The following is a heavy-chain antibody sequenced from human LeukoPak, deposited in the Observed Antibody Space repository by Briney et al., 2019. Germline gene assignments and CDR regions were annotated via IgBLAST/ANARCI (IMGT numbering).Heavy chain of an antibody. CDR2: VLYSGNS. CDR3: ATGESGLDYFAGVFEY. CDR1: GSSISSYY. J-gene: IGHJ4*02. D-gene: IGHD1-1*01. V-gene: IGHV4-59*01. Sequence: SETLSLTCSVSGSSISSYYWSWIRQTPGKGLEWIGYVLYSGNSNYNPSLKSRVTMSVDTSKNQFSLNLNSVTAADTVVYYCATGESGLDYFAGVFEYWGQGALVTVSS.